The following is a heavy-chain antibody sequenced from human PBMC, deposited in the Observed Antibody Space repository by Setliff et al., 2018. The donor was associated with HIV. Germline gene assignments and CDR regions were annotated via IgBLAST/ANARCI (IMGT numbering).Heavy chain of an antibody. CDR1: GGALSGYS. D-gene: IGHD1-26*01. J-gene: IGHJ3*02. CDR3: AKERRIGVGAPDAVDI. V-gene: IGHV4-34*12. Sequence: PSETLSLTCAVYGGALSGYSWSWIRQSPGKGLEWIGEIFHNGTIKYNPYLKSRVALSIDTSKSQISLTLTSLTTADTAVYYCAKERRIGVGAPDAVDIWGQGTMVTVSS. CDR2: IFHNGTI.